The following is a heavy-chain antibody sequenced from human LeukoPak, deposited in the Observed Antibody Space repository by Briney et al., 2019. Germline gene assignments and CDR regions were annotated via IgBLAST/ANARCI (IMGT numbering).Heavy chain of an antibody. CDR3: EKGSLSSWYSQNWFDP. CDR1: GFTFSSYA. Sequence: GGSLRLSCAASGFTFSSYAMSWVRQAPGKGLEWVSAISGSGGSTYYADSVKGRFTISRDNSKNTLYLQMNSLRAEDTAVYYCEKGSLSSWYSQNWFDPWGQGTLVTVYS. J-gene: IGHJ5*02. V-gene: IGHV3-23*01. CDR2: ISGSGGST. D-gene: IGHD6-13*01.